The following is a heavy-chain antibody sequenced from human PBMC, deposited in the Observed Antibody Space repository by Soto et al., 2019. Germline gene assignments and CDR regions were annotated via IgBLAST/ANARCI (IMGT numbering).Heavy chain of an antibody. V-gene: IGHV4-59*01. Sequence: SETLSLTCTVSGGAISSYYWSWIRQPPGKGLEWIGYMYYSGSTKYNPSLKSRVTISIDTSKIQFSLKLSSVTAADTAVYYCARDTLSRFGSGYYIGGNYYYGMDVWGQGTTVT. CDR3: ARDTLSRFGSGYYIGGNYYYGMDV. J-gene: IGHJ6*02. CDR2: MYYSGST. D-gene: IGHD3-3*01. CDR1: GGAISSYY.